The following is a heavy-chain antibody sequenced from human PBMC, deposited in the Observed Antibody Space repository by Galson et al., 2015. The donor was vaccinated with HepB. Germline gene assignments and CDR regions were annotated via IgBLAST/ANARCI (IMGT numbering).Heavy chain of an antibody. D-gene: IGHD3-22*01. Sequence: SVKVSCKASGYTFSTYSITWVRQAPGQGLEWMGWISPYNDDTEYARKFQGRVTMTTDTFTSTAYMELRSLRSEDTAVYWCATEVYDTSDYRDFGYWGQGALVTVSS. CDR2: ISPYNDDT. J-gene: IGHJ4*02. CDR1: GYTFSTYS. V-gene: IGHV1-18*01. CDR3: ATEVYDTSDYRDFGY.